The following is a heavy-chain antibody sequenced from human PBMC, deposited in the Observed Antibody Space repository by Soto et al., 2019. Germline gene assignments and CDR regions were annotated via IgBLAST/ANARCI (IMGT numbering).Heavy chain of an antibody. CDR2: IYHSGST. V-gene: IGHV4-61*01. J-gene: IGHJ5*02. CDR3: AGYNWNYYFDP. Sequence: SETLSLTCTVSGGSVRDGSYYWAWLRQPPGKGLEWIGHIYHSGSTIYKPSLKSRVTISIDTSKSQFSLNLNSMTAADTAVYYCAGYNWNYYFDPWGRPILVTVSS. CDR1: GGSVRDGSYY. D-gene: IGHD1-7*01.